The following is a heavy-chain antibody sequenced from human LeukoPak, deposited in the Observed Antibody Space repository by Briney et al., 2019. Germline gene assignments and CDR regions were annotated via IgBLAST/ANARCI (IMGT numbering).Heavy chain of an antibody. D-gene: IGHD3-9*01. CDR1: GFIFCSFE. CDR2: ISTRGGTI. CDR3: AGTDYDILTGYGIDY. Sequence: PGGSLRLSCVVSGFIFCSFEMNWVRQAPGKGLEWVSYISTRGGTIYYADSVKGRFTISRDNAKNSLYLQMNSLRAEDTAVYYCAGTDYDILTGYGIDYWGQGTLVTVSS. J-gene: IGHJ4*02. V-gene: IGHV3-48*03.